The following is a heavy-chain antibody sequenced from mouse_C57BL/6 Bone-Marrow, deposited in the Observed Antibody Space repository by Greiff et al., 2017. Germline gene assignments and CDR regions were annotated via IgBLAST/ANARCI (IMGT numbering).Heavy chain of an antibody. J-gene: IGHJ3*01. Sequence: VQLQQSGAELVRPGTSVKVSCKASGYAFTNYLIEWVKQRPGQGLEWIGVINPGSGGTNYNEKFKGKATLTADKSSSTAYMQLSSLTSEDSAVYFCAREAIYYQFAYWGQGTLVTVSA. D-gene: IGHD2-1*01. CDR1: GYAFTNYL. CDR2: INPGSGGT. V-gene: IGHV1-54*01. CDR3: AREAIYYQFAY.